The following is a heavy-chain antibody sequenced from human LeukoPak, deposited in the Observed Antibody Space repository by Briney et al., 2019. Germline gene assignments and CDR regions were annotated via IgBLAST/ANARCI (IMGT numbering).Heavy chain of an antibody. V-gene: IGHV1-8*02. CDR3: ARVGAEVVPAAD. J-gene: IGHJ4*02. D-gene: IGHD2-2*01. Sequence: ASVKVSCKASGYTFTSYDINWVRQATGQGLEWMGWMNPNSGNTGYAQKLQGRVTMTTDTSTSTAYMELRSLRSDDTAVYYCARVGAEVVPAADWGQGTLVTVSS. CDR1: GYTFTSYD. CDR2: MNPNSGNT.